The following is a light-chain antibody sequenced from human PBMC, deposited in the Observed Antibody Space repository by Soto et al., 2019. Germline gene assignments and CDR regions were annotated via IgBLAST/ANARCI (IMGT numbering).Light chain of an antibody. CDR2: GAS. Sequence: EKVMTQCPATLSVSPGERATLSCRASQTFSNSFLSWFQQIPGQAPRLLIYGASMRATGIPDRFSGSGSGTDFTLTISRLEPEDFAVYYCQQCGSSSTFGQGTRLEIK. CDR3: QQCGSSST. CDR1: QTFSNSF. V-gene: IGKV3-20*01. J-gene: IGKJ5*01.